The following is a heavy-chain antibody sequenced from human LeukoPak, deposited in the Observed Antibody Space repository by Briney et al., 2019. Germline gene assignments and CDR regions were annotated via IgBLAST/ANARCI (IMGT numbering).Heavy chain of an antibody. V-gene: IGHV3-30*18. CDR2: ISYDGSNK. CDR1: GFTFSSYG. CDR3: AKDDIVVVPAAYYYYYYYGMDV. D-gene: IGHD2-2*01. J-gene: IGHJ6*04. Sequence: PGRSLRLSCAASGFTFSSYGMQWVRQAPGKGLEGVAVISYDGSNKYYADSVKGRFTISRDNSKNTLYLQMNSLRAEDTAVYYCAKDDIVVVPAAYYYYYYYGMDVWGKGTTVTVSS.